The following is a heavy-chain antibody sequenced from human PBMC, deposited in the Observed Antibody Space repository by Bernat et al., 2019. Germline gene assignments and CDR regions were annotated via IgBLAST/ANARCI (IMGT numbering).Heavy chain of an antibody. J-gene: IGHJ3*02. V-gene: IGHV4-61*02. D-gene: IGHD3-22*01. CDR2: IYTSGST. Sequence: QVQLQESGPGLVKLSQTLSLTCTVSGGSISSGSYYWSWIRQPAGKGLEWIGRIYTSGSTNYNPSLKSRVTISVDTSKNQFSLKLSSVTAADTAVYYCARDRAMYYYDSSGYSNDAFDIWGQGTMVTVPS. CDR1: GGSISSGSYY. CDR3: ARDRAMYYYDSSGYSNDAFDI.